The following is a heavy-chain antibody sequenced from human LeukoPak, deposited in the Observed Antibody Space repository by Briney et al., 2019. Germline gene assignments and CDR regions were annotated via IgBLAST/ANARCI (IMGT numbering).Heavy chain of an antibody. D-gene: IGHD2-15*01. J-gene: IGHJ5*02. CDR1: GGTFSSYA. V-gene: IGHV1-69*04. Sequence: SVKVSCKASGGTFSSYAISWVRQAPGQGLEWMGRIIPILGIANYAQKFQGRVTITADKSTSTAYMELSSLRSEDTAVYYCARSRCSGGSCRTGWFDPWGQGTLVTVSS. CDR3: ARSRCSGGSCRTGWFDP. CDR2: IIPILGIA.